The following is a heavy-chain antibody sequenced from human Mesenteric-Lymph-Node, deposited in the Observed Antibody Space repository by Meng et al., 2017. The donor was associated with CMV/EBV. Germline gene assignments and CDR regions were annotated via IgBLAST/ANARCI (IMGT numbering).Heavy chain of an antibody. J-gene: IGHJ4*02. CDR2: INPNSGGT. CDR3: ARDSRSRMRLLGY. CDR1: GGTFSSYT. D-gene: IGHD3-22*01. V-gene: IGHV1-2*02. Sequence: ASVKVSCKASGGTFSSYTISWVRQAPGQGLEWMGWINPNSGGTNYAQKFQGRVTMTRDTSISTAYMELSRLRSDDTAVYYCARDSRSRMRLLGYWGQGTLVTVSS.